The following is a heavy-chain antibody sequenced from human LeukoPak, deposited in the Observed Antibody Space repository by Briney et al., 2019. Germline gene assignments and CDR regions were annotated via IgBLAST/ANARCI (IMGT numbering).Heavy chain of an antibody. V-gene: IGHV3-23*01. J-gene: IGHJ4*02. CDR1: GFTFTSYW. CDR2: ISGSGGST. Sequence: GGSLRLSCAASGFTFTSYWMSWVRHAPGKGLEWVSAISGSGGSTYYADSVKGRFTISRDNSKNMLYLQMNSLRAEDTAVYYCARPKTGSTVANDYWGQGTLVTVSS. CDR3: ARPKTGSTVANDY. D-gene: IGHD4-11*01.